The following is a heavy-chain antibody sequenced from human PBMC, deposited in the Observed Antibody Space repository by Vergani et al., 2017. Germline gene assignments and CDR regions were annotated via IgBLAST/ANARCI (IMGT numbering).Heavy chain of an antibody. CDR1: GGSISSYY. J-gene: IGHJ5*02. CDR2: IYYSGST. Sequence: QVQLQESGPGLVKPSETLSLTCTVSGGSISSYYWSWIRQPPGKGLEWIGYIYYSGSTHYNPSLKSRVTISVDTSKNQFSLKLSSVTAADTAVYYCARDRVPAARLNWFDPWGQGTLVTVSS. CDR3: ARDRVPAARLNWFDP. D-gene: IGHD2-2*01. V-gene: IGHV4-59*01.